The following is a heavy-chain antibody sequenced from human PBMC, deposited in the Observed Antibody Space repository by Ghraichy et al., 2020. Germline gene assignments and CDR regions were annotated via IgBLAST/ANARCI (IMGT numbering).Heavy chain of an antibody. Sequence: SETLSLTCAVSGGSISSSNWWSWVRQPPGKGLEWIGEIYHSGSTNYNPSLKSRVTISVDKSKNQFSLKLSSVTAADTAVYYCARVSWVTMVRGVIITGNYYYYMDVWGKGTTVTVSS. CDR1: GGSISSSNW. CDR2: IYHSGST. J-gene: IGHJ6*03. V-gene: IGHV4-4*02. CDR3: ARVSWVTMVRGVIITGNYYYYMDV. D-gene: IGHD3-10*01.